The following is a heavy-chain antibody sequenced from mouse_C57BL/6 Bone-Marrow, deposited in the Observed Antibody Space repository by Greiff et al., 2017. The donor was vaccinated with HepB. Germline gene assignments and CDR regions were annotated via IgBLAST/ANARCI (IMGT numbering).Heavy chain of an antibody. CDR2: IHPSDSDT. CDR3: AIRSTMVTTRAMDY. D-gene: IGHD2-2*01. V-gene: IGHV1-74*01. CDR1: GYTFTSYW. J-gene: IGHJ4*01. Sequence: QVQLQQPGAELVKPGASVKVSCKASGYTFTSYWMHWVKQRPGQGLEWIGRIHPSDSDTNYNQKFKGKATLTVDKSSSTAYMQLSRLTSEDSAVYYCAIRSTMVTTRAMDYWGQGTSVTVSS.